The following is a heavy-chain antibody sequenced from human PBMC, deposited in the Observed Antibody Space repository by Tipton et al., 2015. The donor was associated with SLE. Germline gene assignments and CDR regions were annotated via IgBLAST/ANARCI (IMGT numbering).Heavy chain of an antibody. CDR1: GGSFSGNY. Sequence: TLSLTCAVYGGSFSGNYWIWIRQPPGKGLEWIGEITHSGSTNYNPSLESRVTISVDKSKNQFSLKLSSVTAADTAAYFCARLQYIFAGMDVWGKGTTVTVSS. J-gene: IGHJ6*04. D-gene: IGHD3-3*01. V-gene: IGHV4-34*01. CDR3: ARLQYIFAGMDV. CDR2: ITHSGST.